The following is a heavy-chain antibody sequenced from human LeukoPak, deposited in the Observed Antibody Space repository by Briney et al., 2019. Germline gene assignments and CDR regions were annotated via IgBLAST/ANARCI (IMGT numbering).Heavy chain of an antibody. CDR3: AGGYCSGGTCPGY. D-gene: IGHD2-15*01. Sequence: PGGSLRLSCAASGFTFSSYSMNWVRQAPGKGLEWVSSISSSSSHIYYADSVKGRFTISRDNAKNSLYLQKKSLRAEDTAVYYCAGGYCSGGTCPGYWGQGTLVIVSS. CDR1: GFTFSSYS. J-gene: IGHJ4*02. V-gene: IGHV3-21*01. CDR2: ISSSSSHI.